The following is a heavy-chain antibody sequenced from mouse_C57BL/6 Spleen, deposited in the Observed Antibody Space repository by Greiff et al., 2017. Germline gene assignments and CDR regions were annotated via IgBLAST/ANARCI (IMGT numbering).Heavy chain of an antibody. CDR2: IRSKSSNYAT. V-gene: IGHV10-3*01. CDR1: GFTFNTYA. J-gene: IGHJ4*01. CDR3: VSSEMYYYGSSYYYAMDY. D-gene: IGHD1-1*01. Sequence: DAGGGLVQPKGSLKLSCAASGFTFNTYAMHWVRQAPGKGLEWVARIRSKSSNYATYYSDSVKDRFTISRDDSQSMLYLQMNNLKTEDTAMYYCVSSEMYYYGSSYYYAMDYWGQGTSVTVSS.